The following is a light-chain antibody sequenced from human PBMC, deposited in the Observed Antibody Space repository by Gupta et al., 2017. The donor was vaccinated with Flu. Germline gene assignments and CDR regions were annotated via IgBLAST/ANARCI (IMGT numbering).Light chain of an antibody. CDR3: QQYNGS. CDR2: KAS. V-gene: IGKV1-5*03. CDR1: QSITNW. Sequence: DIQMTQSPSTLSASVGDRVTITCRASQSITNWLAWYQQKPGKAPKLLIYKASSLESGVPSRFSGSGSETEFTLTISSLKPDDFATEYCQQYNGSFGQGTKLEIK. J-gene: IGKJ2*01.